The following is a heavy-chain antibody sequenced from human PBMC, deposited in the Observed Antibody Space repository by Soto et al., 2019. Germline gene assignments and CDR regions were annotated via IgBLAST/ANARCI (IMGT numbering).Heavy chain of an antibody. V-gene: IGHV1-69*02. J-gene: IGHJ5*02. CDR1: GGTFSSYT. Sequence: QVQLVQSGAEVKKPGSSVKVSCKASGGTFSSYTISWVRQAPGQGLEWMGRIIPILGIANYAQKFQGRVKITADKSTSTAYMELSSLRSEDTAVYYCARGIVSNWFDPWGQGNLVTVSS. D-gene: IGHD1-26*01. CDR3: ARGIVSNWFDP. CDR2: IIPILGIA.